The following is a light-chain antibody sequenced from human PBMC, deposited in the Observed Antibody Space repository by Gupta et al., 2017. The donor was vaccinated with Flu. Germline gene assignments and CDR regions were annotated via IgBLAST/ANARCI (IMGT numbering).Light chain of an antibody. J-gene: IGKJ2*01. V-gene: IGKV3-20*01. CDR1: QSVRSRY. Sequence: EIVLTQPPATLSLPPGERATPSCRASQSVRSRYLARYQQKPGQAPRLLIYAASITATPIPDTFTGSASLRDFTLTVSRLERQDIAVYFSLRDGSSRQTFGEGTKMEIK. CDR2: AAS. CDR3: LRDGSSRQT.